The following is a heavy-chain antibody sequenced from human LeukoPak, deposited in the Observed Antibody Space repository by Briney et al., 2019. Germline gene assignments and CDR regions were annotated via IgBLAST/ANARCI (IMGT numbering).Heavy chain of an antibody. J-gene: IGHJ4*02. CDR2: INSDGSST. CDR3: ARVGQAGYVGYPLDY. Sequence: GGSLRLSCAASGFTFSSYWMHWVRQAPGKGLMWVSRINSDGSSTSYADSVKGRFTISRDNAKNTLYLQMNSLRVEDTAVFYCARVGQAGYVGYPLDYRGQGTLVTVSS. D-gene: IGHD5-12*01. CDR1: GFTFSSYW. V-gene: IGHV3-74*01.